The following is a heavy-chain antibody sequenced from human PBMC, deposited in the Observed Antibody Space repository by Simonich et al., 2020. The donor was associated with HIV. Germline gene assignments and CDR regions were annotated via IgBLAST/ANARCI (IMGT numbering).Heavy chain of an antibody. Sequence: QVQQQQWGAGLLKPSETLSLTCAVYGGPSSYYCSWVRQPPGKGLEWIGEVNHSGGTKSNPSLRSRVSISVGTSKNQFSLKLSSVTAADTAVYYCARAGLTMVRGVPGAFDIWGQGTMVTVSS. D-gene: IGHD3-10*01. CDR1: GGPSSYY. V-gene: IGHV4-34*01. CDR3: ARAGLTMVRGVPGAFDI. CDR2: VNHSGGT. J-gene: IGHJ3*02.